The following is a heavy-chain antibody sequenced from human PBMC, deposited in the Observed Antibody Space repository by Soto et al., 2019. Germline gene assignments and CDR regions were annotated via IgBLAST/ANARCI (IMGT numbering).Heavy chain of an antibody. V-gene: IGHV4-59*08. CDR2: IHYSGST. CDR3: ARQNNGYYYDSSGYPKPDFDY. CDR1: GGSIRSYY. J-gene: IGHJ4*02. D-gene: IGHD3-22*01. Sequence: SETLSLTCTVSGGSIRSYYWSWIRQPPGKGLEWIGYIHYSGSTNYNPSLKSRVTISVDTSKNQFSLKLSSVTAAETAVYYCARQNNGYYYDSSGYPKPDFDYWGQGTLVTVSS.